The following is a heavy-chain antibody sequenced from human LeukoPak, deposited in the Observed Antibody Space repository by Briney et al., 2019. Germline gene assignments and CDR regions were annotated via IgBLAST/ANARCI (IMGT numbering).Heavy chain of an antibody. D-gene: IGHD6-19*01. CDR1: GFTFSSYS. Sequence: PGGSLRLSCAASGFTFSSYSMNWVRQAPGKGLEWVSYISSSSSTIYYADSVKGRFTISRDNAKYSLYLQMNSLRDEDTAVYYCARNLYSGWLTFDYWGQGTLVTVSS. CDR2: ISSSSSTI. CDR3: ARNLYSGWLTFDY. J-gene: IGHJ4*02. V-gene: IGHV3-48*02.